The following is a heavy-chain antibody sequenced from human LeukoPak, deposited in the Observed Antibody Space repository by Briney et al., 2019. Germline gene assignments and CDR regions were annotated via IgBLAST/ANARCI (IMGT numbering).Heavy chain of an antibody. J-gene: IGHJ4*02. CDR1: GFTFSSYG. V-gene: IGHV3-30*02. CDR3: AKDRYSTSSTFTVNPFDY. Sequence: GGSLRLSCAASGFTFSSYGMHWVRQAPSKGLEWVAFIRFDGRDKYYTDSVKGRFTISRDNSKSTLDLQMNSLRVEDTAVYYCAKDRYSTSSTFTVNPFDYWGQGILVTVSS. D-gene: IGHD2-2*01. CDR2: IRFDGRDK.